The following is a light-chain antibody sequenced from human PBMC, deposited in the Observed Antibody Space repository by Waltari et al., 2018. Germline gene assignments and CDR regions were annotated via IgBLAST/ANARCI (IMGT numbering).Light chain of an antibody. Sequence: DIQLTQSPSFLSASVGDRVSITCRASHDISSSLAWYQQQPGKAPHLLIYAASTLQSGVPSRFSGRGAWTEFALTISSLQPEDFATYCCQQLNNHPPLTFGGGTKVEIK. CDR3: QQLNNHPPLT. CDR2: AAS. V-gene: IGKV1-9*01. CDR1: HDISSS. J-gene: IGKJ4*01.